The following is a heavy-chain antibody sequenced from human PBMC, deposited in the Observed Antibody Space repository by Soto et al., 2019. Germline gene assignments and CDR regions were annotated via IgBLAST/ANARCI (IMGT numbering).Heavy chain of an antibody. J-gene: IGHJ6*02. Sequence: EVQLVESGGGLVKPGGSLRLSCAASGFTFSSYSMNWVRQAPGKGLEWVSSISSSSSYIYYAASVKGRFTISRDNAKNSLYLQMNSLRAEDTAVYYCARVSYGAQKGGGMDVWGQGTTVTVSS. CDR1: GFTFSSYS. CDR2: ISSSSSYI. V-gene: IGHV3-21*01. CDR3: ARVSYGAQKGGGMDV. D-gene: IGHD4-17*01.